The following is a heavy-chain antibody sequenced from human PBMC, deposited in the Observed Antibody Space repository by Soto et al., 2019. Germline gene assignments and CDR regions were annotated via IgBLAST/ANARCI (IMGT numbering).Heavy chain of an antibody. J-gene: IGHJ4*02. V-gene: IGHV4-30-2*01. CDR1: GGSISSGGYS. CDR3: ARVIAVAGSFDY. Sequence: SETLSLTCAVSGGSISSGGYSWSWIRQPPGKGLEWIGYIYHSGSTYYNPSLKSRVTISVDRSKNQFSLKLSSVTAADTAVYYCARVIAVAGSFDYWGQGTLVTVSS. D-gene: IGHD6-19*01. CDR2: IYHSGST.